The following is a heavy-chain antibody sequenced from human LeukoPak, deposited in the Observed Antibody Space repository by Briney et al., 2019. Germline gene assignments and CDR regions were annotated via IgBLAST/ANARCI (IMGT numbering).Heavy chain of an antibody. D-gene: IGHD6-13*01. V-gene: IGHV4-59*01. CDR1: GGSISSYY. Sequence: SETLSLTCTVSGGSISSYYWSWIRQPPGKGLEWIGYIYYSGSTNYNPSLKSRVTISVDTSKNQFSLKLSSVTAADTAVYYCAKAKHSSSWIDYWGQGTLVTVSS. CDR2: IYYSGST. J-gene: IGHJ4*02. CDR3: AKAKHSSSWIDY.